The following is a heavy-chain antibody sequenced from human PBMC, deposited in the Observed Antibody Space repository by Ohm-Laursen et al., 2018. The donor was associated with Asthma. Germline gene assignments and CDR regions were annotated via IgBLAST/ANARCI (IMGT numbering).Heavy chain of an antibody. D-gene: IGHD5-18*01. CDR3: ARAPTPNEEYSYGFFDY. CDR1: GFTFSDYF. V-gene: IGHV3-74*01. CDR2: IFPDGRRT. J-gene: IGHJ4*02. Sequence: SLRLSCSASGFTFSDYFMHWVRQGPGEGLVWISHIFPDGRRTNYADSVKGRFTISRDNAKNSLYLQMNSLRAEDTAVYYCARAPTPNEEYSYGFFDYWGQGTLVTVSS.